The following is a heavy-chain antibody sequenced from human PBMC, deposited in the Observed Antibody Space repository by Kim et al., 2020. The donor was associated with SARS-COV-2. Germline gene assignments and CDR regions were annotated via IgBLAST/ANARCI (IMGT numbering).Heavy chain of an antibody. CDR2: SSDSRTI. CDR3: AGRLDY. J-gene: IGHJ4*02. V-gene: IGHV3-48*01. Sequence: SSDSRTIYYADSVKGLFTISRDNAENSLYLQMNSLRAEDTSVYYCAGRLDYWGQGTLVTVSS.